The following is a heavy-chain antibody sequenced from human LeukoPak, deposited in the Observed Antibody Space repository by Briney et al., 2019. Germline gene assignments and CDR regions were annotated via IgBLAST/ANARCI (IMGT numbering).Heavy chain of an antibody. CDR3: AKAYDILTGWTPFGY. J-gene: IGHJ4*02. CDR1: GFTFSSYW. Sequence: GGSLRLSCAASGFTFSSYWMSWVRQAPGKGLEWVAFIRYDGSNKYYADSVKGRFTISRDNSKNTLYLQMNSLRAEDTAVYYCAKAYDILTGWTPFGYWGQGTLVTVSS. V-gene: IGHV3-30*02. D-gene: IGHD3-9*01. CDR2: IRYDGSNK.